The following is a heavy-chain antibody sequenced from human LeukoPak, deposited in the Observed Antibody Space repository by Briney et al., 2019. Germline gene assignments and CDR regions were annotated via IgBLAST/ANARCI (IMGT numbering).Heavy chain of an antibody. V-gene: IGHV3-23*01. D-gene: IGHD5-24*01. CDR1: GFTFTSYG. CDR2: ISLTADTK. J-gene: IGHJ4*01. Sequence: GGSLRLSCAASGFTFTSYGMTWVRQAPGQGLDWVSAISLTADTKFYADSVKGRFTISRDDSKNTVYLQMNSLRAEDTAVYYCAKGGPRDGYNDFDYWGDGTLVTVSS. CDR3: AKGGPRDGYNDFDY.